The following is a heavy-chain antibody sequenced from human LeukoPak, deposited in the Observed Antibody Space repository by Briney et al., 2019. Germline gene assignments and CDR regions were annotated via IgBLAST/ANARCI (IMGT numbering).Heavy chain of an antibody. V-gene: IGHV3-23*01. Sequence: GGSLRLSCAASGFTFSSYAMSWVRQAPGKGLEWVSAISGSGGSTYYADSVKGRFTISRDNSKNALYLQMNSLRAEDTAVYYCAKPNYGSGSYPRAPFDPWGQGTLVTVSS. CDR2: ISGSGGST. CDR3: AKPNYGSGSYPRAPFDP. D-gene: IGHD3-10*01. CDR1: GFTFSSYA. J-gene: IGHJ5*02.